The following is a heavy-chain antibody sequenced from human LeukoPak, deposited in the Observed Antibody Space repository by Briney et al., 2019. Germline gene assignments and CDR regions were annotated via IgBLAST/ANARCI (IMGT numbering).Heavy chain of an antibody. V-gene: IGHV3-23*01. J-gene: IGHJ4*02. D-gene: IGHD5-24*01. Sequence: GGSLRLSCAASGFTFSSYGMSWVRQAPGKGLEWVSAISGSGGSTYYADSVKGRFTISRDNSKNTLYLQMNSLRAEDTAVYYCAKDASRQMATIGYYFDYWGQGTLVTVSS. CDR2: ISGSGGST. CDR3: AKDASRQMATIGYYFDY. CDR1: GFTFSSYG.